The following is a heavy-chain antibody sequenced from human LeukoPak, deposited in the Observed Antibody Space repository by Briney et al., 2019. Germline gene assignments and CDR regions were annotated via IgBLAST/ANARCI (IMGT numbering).Heavy chain of an antibody. V-gene: IGHV4-4*07. Sequence: SETLSLTCTVSGGSMIRYYWSWIRQPAGKGLEWIGRIYYSGGTNYSPSLKSRVTMSVDTSKNQFSLKLTSVTAADTAVYYCAREDTSSAGVLGGGGLYYYHYAMDVWGHGTTVTVSS. CDR2: IYYSGGT. CDR1: GGSMIRYY. J-gene: IGHJ6*02. D-gene: IGHD3-16*01. CDR3: AREDTSSAGVLGGGGLYYYHYAMDV.